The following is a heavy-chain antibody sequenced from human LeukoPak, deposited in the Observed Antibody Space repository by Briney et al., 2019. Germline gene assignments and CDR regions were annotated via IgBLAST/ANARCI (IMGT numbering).Heavy chain of an antibody. V-gene: IGHV3-21*01. CDR3: ARAPYDSSGYYFFDPAR. Sequence: PGGSLRLSCAASGFTFSSYSMNWVRQAPGKGLEWVSSISSSSTYIYYADSVKGRFTISRDNAKNSLYLQMNSLRAEDTAVYYCARAPYDSSGYYFFDPARGGQGTLVTVSS. CDR1: GFTFSSYS. CDR2: ISSSSTYI. D-gene: IGHD3-22*01. J-gene: IGHJ4*02.